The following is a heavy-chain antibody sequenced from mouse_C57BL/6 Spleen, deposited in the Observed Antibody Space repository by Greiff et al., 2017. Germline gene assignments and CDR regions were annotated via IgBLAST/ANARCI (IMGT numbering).Heavy chain of an antibody. J-gene: IGHJ4*01. CDR3: ARRYYGNRYAMDY. Sequence: VQLQQSGPGLVKPSQSLSLTCSVTGYSITSGYYWNWIRQFPGNKLEWMGYISYDGSNNYNPSLKNRISITRDTSKNQFFLKLNSVTTEDTATYYCARRYYGNRYAMDYWGQGTSVTVSS. CDR1: GYSITSGYY. V-gene: IGHV3-6*01. D-gene: IGHD2-1*01. CDR2: ISYDGSN.